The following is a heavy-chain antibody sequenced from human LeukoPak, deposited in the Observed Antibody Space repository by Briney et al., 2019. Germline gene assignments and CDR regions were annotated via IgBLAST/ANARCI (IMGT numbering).Heavy chain of an antibody. D-gene: IGHD1-1*01. V-gene: IGHV3-48*01. CDR3: ARGWNDFDAFHYYYMDV. J-gene: IGHJ6*03. CDR1: GFTFSSYS. CDR2: ISSSTSTI. Sequence: PGGSLRLSCAASGFTFSSYSVNWVRQAPGKGLEWVSYISSSTSTIYYADSVKGRFTISRDNAKNSLYLQMNSLRAEDTAVYYCARGWNDFDAFHYYYMDVWGKGTTVIVSS.